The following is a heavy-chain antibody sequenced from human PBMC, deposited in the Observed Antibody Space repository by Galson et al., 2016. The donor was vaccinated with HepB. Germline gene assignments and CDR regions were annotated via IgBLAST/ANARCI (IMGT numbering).Heavy chain of an antibody. CDR3: ARHVGSISGVVFDVNWFDP. D-gene: IGHD3-3*01. J-gene: IGHJ5*02. CDR2: IYYTGTI. Sequence: SETLSLTCTVSGDSISNSSFCWGWIRQAPGKGLEWIGSIYYTGTIYHNPSLKSRVTISVDTSKNQFSLRLSSVTAADTAVYYCARHVGSISGVVFDVNWFDPWGQGTPVTVSS. CDR1: GDSISNSSFC. V-gene: IGHV4-39*01.